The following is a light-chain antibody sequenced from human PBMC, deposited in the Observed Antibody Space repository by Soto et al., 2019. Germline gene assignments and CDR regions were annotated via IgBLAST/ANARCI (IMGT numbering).Light chain of an antibody. CDR1: ESVTSSF. V-gene: IGKV3-20*01. J-gene: IGKJ3*01. CDR2: TTS. Sequence: EIVLTQSPDTLSLSPGERATLSCTASESVTSSFLAWYQRKPGQAPRLLIHTTSTRATDIPDRFSGSGSGTDFTLTISRLEPEDFAVYYCQQCGGSPLFSFGPGTRVDI. CDR3: QQCGGSPLFS.